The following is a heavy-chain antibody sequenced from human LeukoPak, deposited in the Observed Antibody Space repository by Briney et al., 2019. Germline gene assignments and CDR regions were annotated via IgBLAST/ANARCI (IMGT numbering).Heavy chain of an antibody. CDR1: GFTFSRYW. CDR2: IKQDGSEK. Sequence: PGGSLRLSCAASGFTFSRYWMSWVRQVPGKGLEWVANIKQDGSEKYYVDSVKGRFTISRDNAKNSLYLQMNSLRVEDTAVYYCVRDLGPAWYWGQGTLVTVSS. J-gene: IGHJ4*02. V-gene: IGHV3-7*01. CDR3: VRDLGPAWY.